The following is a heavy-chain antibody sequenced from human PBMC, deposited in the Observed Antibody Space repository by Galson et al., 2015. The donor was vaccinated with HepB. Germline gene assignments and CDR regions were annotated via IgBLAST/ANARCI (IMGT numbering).Heavy chain of an antibody. J-gene: IGHJ4*02. Sequence: SLRLSCAASGFTFSSNAMHWVRQAPGKGLEWVAGISYDGTKKYYPDSVKGRFTISRDNSKNTLYLQMNSLRPEDTAVYYCARDLYSSSSEGTVYWGRGTLVTVSS. CDR3: ARDLYSSSSEGTVY. V-gene: IGHV3-30-3*01. CDR1: GFTFSSNA. D-gene: IGHD6-6*01. CDR2: ISYDGTKK.